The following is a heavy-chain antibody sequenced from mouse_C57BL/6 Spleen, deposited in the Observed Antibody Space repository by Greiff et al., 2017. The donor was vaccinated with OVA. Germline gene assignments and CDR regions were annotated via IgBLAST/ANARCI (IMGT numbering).Heavy chain of an antibody. CDR1: GYTFTEYT. D-gene: IGHD2-3*01. Sequence: QVQLQQSGAELVKPGASVKLSCKASGYTFTEYTIPWVKQRSGQGLEWIGWFYPGSGSIKYNEKFKDKATLTADKSSSTVYMELSRLTSEDSAGYCVARHEDQDDGYYVGYFEVWGTGTTVTVSS. CDR2: FYPGSGSI. V-gene: IGHV1-62-2*01. CDR3: ARHEDQDDGYYVGYFEV. J-gene: IGHJ1*03.